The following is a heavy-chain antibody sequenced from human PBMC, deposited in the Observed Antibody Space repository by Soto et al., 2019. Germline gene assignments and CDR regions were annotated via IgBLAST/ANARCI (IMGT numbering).Heavy chain of an antibody. V-gene: IGHV3-30*18. D-gene: IGHD5-18*01. J-gene: IGHJ3*02. CDR2: ISYDGSEK. CDR1: GFTFSSYG. Sequence: QMQLVESGGGVVQPGRSLRLSCAASGFTFSSYGMHWVRQSPGKGLEWVAVISYDGSEKYYTDSVKGRFTISRDDSTNTLYLQMNSLRTEDTAVYYCAKNRGYTYGPYAFDIWGQGTMVTVSS. CDR3: AKNRGYTYGPYAFDI.